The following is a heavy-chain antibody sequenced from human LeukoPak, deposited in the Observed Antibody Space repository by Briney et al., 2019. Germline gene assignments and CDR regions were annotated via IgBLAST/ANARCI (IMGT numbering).Heavy chain of an antibody. V-gene: IGHV3-30*02. CDR2: ISFDGSVK. J-gene: IGHJ4*02. CDR1: GFTFTTFG. CDR3: ARDGSGRDIDY. D-gene: IGHD1-26*01. Sequence: PGGSLRLSCAASGFTFTTFGWHWVLQGPGKGLVWVAFISFDGSVKHYGDSAKGRFSISRDDSKKTVYMEMNSLRVDDTAVYYCARDGSGRDIDYWGQGTLVTVSS.